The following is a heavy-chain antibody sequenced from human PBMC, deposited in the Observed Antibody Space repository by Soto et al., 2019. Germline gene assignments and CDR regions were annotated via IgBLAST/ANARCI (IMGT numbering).Heavy chain of an antibody. Sequence: QVQLVESGGGVVQPGRSLRLSCAASGFTFSSYGMHWVRQAPGKGLEWVAVISYDGSNKYYADSVKGRFTISRDNSKNTLYLQMNSLRAEDTSVYYCAPSGTQVPYWGQGTLVTVSS. CDR3: APSGTQVPY. D-gene: IGHD1-26*01. CDR2: ISYDGSNK. CDR1: GFTFSSYG. V-gene: IGHV3-30*03. J-gene: IGHJ4*02.